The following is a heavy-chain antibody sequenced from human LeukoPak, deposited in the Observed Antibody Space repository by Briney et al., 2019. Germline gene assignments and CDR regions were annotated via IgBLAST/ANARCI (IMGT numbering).Heavy chain of an antibody. CDR3: ARGSWVEVVTFFDY. J-gene: IGHJ4*02. V-gene: IGHV1-2*02. CDR2: INPNSGGT. Sequence: ASVKVSCKASGYTFTGYYMHWVRQAPGQGLEWMGWINPNSGGTNYAQKFQGRVTMTRDTSISTAYMELSRLRSDDTAVYYCARGSWVEVVTFFDYWGQGTLVTVSS. D-gene: IGHD3-3*01. CDR1: GYTFTGYY.